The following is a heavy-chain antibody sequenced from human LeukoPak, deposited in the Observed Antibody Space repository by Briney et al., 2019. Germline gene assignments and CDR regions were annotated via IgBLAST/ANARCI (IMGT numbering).Heavy chain of an antibody. V-gene: IGHV1-18*01. J-gene: IGHJ4*02. CDR3: ARSQRSGSTSCYWFFYFDP. D-gene: IGHD2-2*01. CDR1: GYTFNAHG. CDR2: ISGTGGNT. Sequence: ASVKVSCKPSGYTFNAHGVTWVRQAPGQGLEWMGWISGTGGNTDYAEKFQGRVTLTTDTSTSTAYMELRSLKSDDTAVYYCARSQRSGSTSCYWFFYFDPWGQGTLVTVSS.